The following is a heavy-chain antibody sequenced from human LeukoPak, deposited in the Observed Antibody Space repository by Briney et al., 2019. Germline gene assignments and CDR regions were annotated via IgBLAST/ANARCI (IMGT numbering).Heavy chain of an antibody. CDR1: GYTFTSYG. Sequence: ASVKVSCKASGYTFTSYGISWVRQAPGQGLEWTGWINPYNGNTNYAQKLQGRVTMTTDTCTSTVYMELRSLRSDDTAVYYCARDSGGRSSDYWGQGTLVTVSS. CDR2: INPYNGNT. J-gene: IGHJ4*02. CDR3: ARDSGGRSSDY. V-gene: IGHV1-18*01. D-gene: IGHD2-15*01.